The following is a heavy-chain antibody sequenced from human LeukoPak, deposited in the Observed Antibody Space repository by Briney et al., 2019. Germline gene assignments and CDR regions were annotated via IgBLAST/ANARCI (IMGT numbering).Heavy chain of an antibody. V-gene: IGHV5-51*01. D-gene: IGHD3-9*01. Sequence: GESLKISCKGSGYTFTNYWIGWVRQMPGKGLEGMGIIYPGDSDTRYSPSFQGQVTISADKSISTAYLQWSSLQASDTAMYYCARQLGADYDFLTGPYYFDYWGQGTLVTVSS. CDR2: IYPGDSDT. J-gene: IGHJ4*02. CDR1: GYTFTNYW. CDR3: ARQLGADYDFLTGPYYFDY.